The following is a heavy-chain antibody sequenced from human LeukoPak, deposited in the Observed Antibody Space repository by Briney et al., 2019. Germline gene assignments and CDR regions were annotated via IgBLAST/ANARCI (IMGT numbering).Heavy chain of an antibody. D-gene: IGHD5-24*01. CDR1: GFTFSSYV. J-gene: IGHJ4*02. CDR2: ISGGGSTT. V-gene: IGHV3-23*01. CDR3: ARSLDASWLQCPEF. Sequence: PGRSLRLSCAASGFTFSSYVMNWVRQAPGKGLEWVSTISGGGSTTYYADSVKGRFTISRDSSNNTLYLQMNSLRAEDTAVYYCARSLDASWLQCPEFWGQGTLVTVSP.